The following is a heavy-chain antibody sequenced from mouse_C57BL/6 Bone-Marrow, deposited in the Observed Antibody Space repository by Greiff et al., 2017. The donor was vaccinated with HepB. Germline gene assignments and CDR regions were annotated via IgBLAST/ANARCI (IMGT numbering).Heavy chain of an antibody. V-gene: IGHV1-53*01. CDR2: INPSNGGT. Sequence: VQLQQPGTELVKPGASVKLSCKASGYTFTSYWMHWVKQRPGQGLEWIGNINPSNGGTNYNEKFKSKATLTVDKSSSTAYMQLSSLTSEDSAVYYCARRSYYYGSSYYAMDYWGQGTSVTVSS. D-gene: IGHD1-1*01. J-gene: IGHJ4*01. CDR1: GYTFTSYW. CDR3: ARRSYYYGSSYYAMDY.